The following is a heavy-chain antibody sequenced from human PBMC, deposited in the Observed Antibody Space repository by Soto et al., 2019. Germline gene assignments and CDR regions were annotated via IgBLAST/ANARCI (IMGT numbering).Heavy chain of an antibody. V-gene: IGHV3-23*01. Sequence: PGGSLRLSCAASGFTFRTDAMTWGRQAQGQGLEWISAIRGDGFTYYADSVKGRFTISRDTSKDTLYLQLTSLRAEDSAVYYCARVLCGGYWAFDFWGQGTLVTVSS. CDR1: GFTFRTDA. J-gene: IGHJ4*01. CDR2: IRGDGFT. D-gene: IGHD1-26*01. CDR3: ARVLCGGYWAFDF.